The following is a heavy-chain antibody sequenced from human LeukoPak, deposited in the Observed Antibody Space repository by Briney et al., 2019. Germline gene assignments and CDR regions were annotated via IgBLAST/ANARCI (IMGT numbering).Heavy chain of an antibody. D-gene: IGHD4-23*01. CDR1: GFMFSTYD. CDR2: ISASTNFI. V-gene: IGHV3-21*01. CDR3: AREVIGGNSA. J-gene: IGHJ4*02. Sequence: KPGESLRLSCAASGFMFSTYDANWVRQAPGKGLEWVASISASTNFIYYADSVKGRFTISRDDDKNSLYLQMSSLRADDTAVYYCAREVIGGNSAWGQGTLVTVSS.